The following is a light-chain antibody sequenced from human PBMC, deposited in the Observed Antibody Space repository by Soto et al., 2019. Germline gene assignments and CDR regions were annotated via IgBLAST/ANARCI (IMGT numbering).Light chain of an antibody. J-gene: IGKJ3*01. V-gene: IGKV3-11*01. CDR1: QSVSSY. CDR2: DAS. Sequence: EIVLTQSPATLSLSPGERATLSCRASQSVSSYLAWYQQKPGQAPRLLIYDASNRATGIPARFSGSGSGTDFTLTISSLEPEDNAVYYCQQRSNWPPTFGPGT. CDR3: QQRSNWPPT.